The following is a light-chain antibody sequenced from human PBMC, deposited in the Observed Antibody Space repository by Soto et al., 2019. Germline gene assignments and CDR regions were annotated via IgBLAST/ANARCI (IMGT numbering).Light chain of an antibody. V-gene: IGLV2-14*03. J-gene: IGLJ3*02. CDR1: SSDIGRYNY. CDR3: MSLTTRVTWV. Sequence: HSVLTQPASVSGSPGQSITISCTGTSSDIGRYNYVSWYQQHPGKAPKLIIYDVTIRPSGVSSRFSGSKSGNTASLAISGLQAEDEGDYFCMSLTTRVTWVFGGGTKLTVL. CDR2: DVT.